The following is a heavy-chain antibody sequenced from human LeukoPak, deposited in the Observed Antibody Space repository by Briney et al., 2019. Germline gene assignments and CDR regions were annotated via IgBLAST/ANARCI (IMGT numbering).Heavy chain of an antibody. CDR1: GGSISSGGYY. CDR2: IYYSGST. V-gene: IGHV4-31*03. D-gene: IGHD4-17*01. CDR3: ARKERHGDYD. J-gene: IGHJ4*02. Sequence: SETLSLTCTVSGGSISSGGYYWSWIRQHPGKGLEWIGYIYYSGSTYYNPSLKSRVTISVDTSKNQFSLKLSSVTAADTAVYYCARKERHGDYDWGQGTLVTVSS.